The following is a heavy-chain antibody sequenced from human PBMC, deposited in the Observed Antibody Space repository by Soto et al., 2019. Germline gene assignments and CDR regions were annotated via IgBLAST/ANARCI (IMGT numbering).Heavy chain of an antibody. J-gene: IGHJ4*02. Sequence: QVQLGQSGAEVKKPGASVKVSCKASGYTVTSYDINWVRQATGQGHEWMGWMKPNSGNTGYAQKSQGRGTMTRNTSISTAYMELSSLRSEDTAVYYCARGRGRGYGGYDRGYLEYWGQGTLVNVSS. CDR3: ARGRGRGYGGYDRGYLEY. CDR1: GYTVTSYD. CDR2: MKPNSGNT. D-gene: IGHD5-12*01. V-gene: IGHV1-8*01.